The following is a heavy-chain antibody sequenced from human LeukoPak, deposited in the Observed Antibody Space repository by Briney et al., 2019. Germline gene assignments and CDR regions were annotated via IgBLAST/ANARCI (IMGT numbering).Heavy chain of an antibody. CDR3: VRGDWYFES. D-gene: IGHD2-21*01. J-gene: IGHJ4*02. CDR1: GFTFSDSR. V-gene: IGHV3-7*04. CDR2: INRDGTEK. Sequence: PGGSLRLSCATSGFTFSDSRMTWVRQAPGKRLQWLANINRDGTEKHFLDSVQGRFTISRDNAKKSLYLQVSSLSPQDTAVYFCVRGDWYFESWGQGTLVTVSS.